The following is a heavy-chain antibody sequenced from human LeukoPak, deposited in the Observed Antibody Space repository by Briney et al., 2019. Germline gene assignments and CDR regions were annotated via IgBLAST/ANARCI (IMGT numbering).Heavy chain of an antibody. V-gene: IGHV3-21*01. D-gene: IGHD5-12*01. CDR3: ARDLVADIEEYVGYYYGMDV. CDR1: GFNFNNAW. CDR2: ISSSSSYI. J-gene: IGHJ6*02. Sequence: KSGESLRLSCTTSGFNFNNAWMNWVRQAPGKGLEWVSSISSSSSYIYYADSVKGRFTISRDNAKNSLYLQMNSLRAEDTAVYYCARDLVADIEEYVGYYYGMDVWGQGTTVTVSS.